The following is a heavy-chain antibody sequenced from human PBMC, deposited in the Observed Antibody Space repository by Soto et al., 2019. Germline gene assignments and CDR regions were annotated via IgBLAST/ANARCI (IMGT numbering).Heavy chain of an antibody. V-gene: IGHV3-30*18. D-gene: IGHD6-6*01. CDR3: AKEGSIAARGYYYYGMDV. J-gene: IGHJ6*02. CDR2: ISYDGSNT. CDR1: GFTFSSYG. Sequence: QVQLVESGGGVVQPGRSLRLSCAASGFTFSSYGMHWVRQAPGKGLEWVAVISYDGSNTYYADSVKGRFTISRDNAKNSQYLQMNSLSAEDTAVYYCAKEGSIAARGYYYYGMDVWGQVTTVTASS.